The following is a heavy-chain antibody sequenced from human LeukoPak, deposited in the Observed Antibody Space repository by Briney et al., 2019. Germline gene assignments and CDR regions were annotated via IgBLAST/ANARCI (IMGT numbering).Heavy chain of an antibody. V-gene: IGHV4-59*01. D-gene: IGHD2-15*01. CDR2: IYYSGST. J-gene: IGHJ6*03. CDR3: ARGPPRGSRYYYYYYMDV. Sequence: SETLSLTCTVSGGSISSYYWSWIRQPPGKGLEWIGYIYYSGSTNYNPSLKSRVTISVDTSKNQFSLKLSSVTAADTAVYYCARGPPRGSRYYYYYYMDVWGKGTTVTVSS. CDR1: GGSISSYY.